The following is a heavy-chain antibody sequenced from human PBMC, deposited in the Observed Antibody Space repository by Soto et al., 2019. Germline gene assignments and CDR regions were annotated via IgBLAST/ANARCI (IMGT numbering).Heavy chain of an antibody. CDR3: ARSRYYDSSGYRAVDAFDI. CDR1: GFTFSSYG. V-gene: IGHV3-33*01. Sequence: GSLRLSCAASGFTFSSYGMHWVRQAPGKGLEWVAVIWYDGSNKYYADSVKGRFTISRDNSKNTLYLQMNSLRAEDTAVYYCARSRYYDSSGYRAVDAFDIWGQGTMVTVSS. J-gene: IGHJ3*02. CDR2: IWYDGSNK. D-gene: IGHD3-22*01.